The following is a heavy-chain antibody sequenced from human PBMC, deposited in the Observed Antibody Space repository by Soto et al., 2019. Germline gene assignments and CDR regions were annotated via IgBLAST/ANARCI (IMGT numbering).Heavy chain of an antibody. V-gene: IGHV4-30-2*01. CDR2: IYDSGTT. CDR3: ARRDYDSSGYQNNWFDP. Sequence: SETLSLTCAVSGGSISSGGYSWSWIRQPPGKGLEWIGYIYDSGTTYYIPSLKSRVTISPDRSKNQFSLKLSSVTAADTAVYYCARRDYDSSGYQNNWFDPWGQGTLVTVSS. J-gene: IGHJ5*02. D-gene: IGHD3-22*01. CDR1: GGSISSGGYS.